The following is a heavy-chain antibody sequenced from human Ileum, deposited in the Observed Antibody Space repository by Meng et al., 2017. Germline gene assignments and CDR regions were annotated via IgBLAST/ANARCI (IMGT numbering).Heavy chain of an antibody. CDR2: IYPGDSDT. CDR3: AIRKDGYNLWAFDI. Sequence: GGSLRLSCKGSGYSFTSYWIGWVRQMPGKGLEWMGSIYPGDSDTRYSPSFQGQVTISVDKSISTAYLQWSSLKASDTAMYYCAIRKDGYNLWAFDIWGQGTMVTVSS. J-gene: IGHJ3*02. D-gene: IGHD5-24*01. CDR1: GYSFTSYW. V-gene: IGHV5-51*01.